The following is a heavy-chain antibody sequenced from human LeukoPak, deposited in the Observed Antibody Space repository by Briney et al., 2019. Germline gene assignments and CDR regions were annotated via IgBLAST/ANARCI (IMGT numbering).Heavy chain of an antibody. CDR1: GGSFSGYY. Sequence: SETLSLSCGVYGGSFSGYYLTWIRQPPGKGLEWIGEIHPSGSPNYNPSLKSRVTISVDTSKNQFSLRMSSLTAADTAVYYCARRIVVTRGFDYWGQGTLVTVSS. CDR3: ARRIVVTRGFDY. V-gene: IGHV4-34*01. D-gene: IGHD4-23*01. CDR2: IHPSGSP. J-gene: IGHJ4*02.